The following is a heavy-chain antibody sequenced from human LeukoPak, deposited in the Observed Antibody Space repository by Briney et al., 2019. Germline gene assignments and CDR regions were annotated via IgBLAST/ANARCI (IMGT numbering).Heavy chain of an antibody. V-gene: IGHV4-4*07. D-gene: IGHD3-10*01. J-gene: IGHJ4*02. CDR3: ARSLWFVELRFFDY. CDR2: IYTSGST. Sequence: PSETLSLTCTVSGGSISSYYWSWIRQPAGKGVEWIGRIYTSGSTNYNPSLKSRVTMSVDTSKNQFSLKLSSVTAADTAVYYCARSLWFVELRFFDYWGQGTLVTVSS. CDR1: GGSISSYY.